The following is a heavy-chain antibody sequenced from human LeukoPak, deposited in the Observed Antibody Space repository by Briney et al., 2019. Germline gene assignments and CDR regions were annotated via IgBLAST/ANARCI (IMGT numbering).Heavy chain of an antibody. CDR3: ARLAVVTKFDY. CDR1: GGSFSGYY. D-gene: IGHD3-22*01. J-gene: IGHJ4*02. CDR2: INHSGST. Sequence: SETLSHTCAVYGGSFSGYYWSWIRQPPGKGLEWIGEINHSGSTNYNPSLKSRVTISVDTSKNQFSLKLSSVTAADTAVYYCARLAVVTKFDYWGQGTLVTVSS. V-gene: IGHV4-34*01.